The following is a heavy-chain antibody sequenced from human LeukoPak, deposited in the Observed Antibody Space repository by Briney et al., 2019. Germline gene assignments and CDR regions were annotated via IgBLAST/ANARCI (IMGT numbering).Heavy chain of an antibody. CDR2: ISSSGSTI. CDR3: ARGRMSGYYPNWFDP. CDR1: GFTFSSYE. D-gene: IGHD3-22*01. V-gene: IGHV3-48*03. Sequence: GGSLRLSCAASGFTFSSYEMNWVRQAPGKGLEWVSYISSSGSTIYYADSVKGRFTISRDNAKNSLYLQMNSLRAEDTAVYYCARGRMSGYYPNWFDPWGQGTLVSVSS. J-gene: IGHJ5*02.